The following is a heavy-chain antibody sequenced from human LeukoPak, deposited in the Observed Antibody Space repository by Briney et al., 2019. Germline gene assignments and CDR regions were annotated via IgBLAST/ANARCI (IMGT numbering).Heavy chain of an antibody. CDR2: VYTSGIT. Sequence: PSETLSLTCTVSGGFINSYYWSWIPQPAGKGLEWIGRVYTSGITNYNPSLKSRITMSVDTSKNQFSLKLTSVTAAGTAVYYCARHNGFDRGYYYYMDVWGKGTTVTVSS. CDR3: ARHNGFDRGYYYYMDV. D-gene: IGHD3-9*01. CDR1: GGFINSYY. J-gene: IGHJ6*03. V-gene: IGHV4-4*07.